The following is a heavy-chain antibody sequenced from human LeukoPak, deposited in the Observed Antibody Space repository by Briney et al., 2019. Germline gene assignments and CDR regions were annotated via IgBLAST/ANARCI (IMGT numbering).Heavy chain of an antibody. CDR3: ARDDAGQFVG. V-gene: IGHV4-4*07. J-gene: IGHJ3*01. D-gene: IGHD5-24*01. CDR1: GGTISSYY. Sequence: PSETLSLTCTVSGGTISSYYWSWIRQPAGKGLEWIGRIYSSGSTKYNPSLQSRVTLSVDTSKNQFSLKVSSVSAADTAVYYCARDDAGQFVGWGQGTMVTVSS. CDR2: IYSSGST.